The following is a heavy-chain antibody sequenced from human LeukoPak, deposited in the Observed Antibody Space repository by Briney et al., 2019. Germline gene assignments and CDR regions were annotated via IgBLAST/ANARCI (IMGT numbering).Heavy chain of an antibody. Sequence: SETLSLTCTVSGYSISSGYYWSWIRQPAGKGLEWIGRIQTSGSTNYNPSLKSRVTMSVDTSKNQVSLKLSSVTAADTAVYYCASYKGYYGSGSPGYWGQGTLVTVSS. CDR1: GYSISSGYY. J-gene: IGHJ4*02. CDR2: IQTSGST. D-gene: IGHD3-10*01. V-gene: IGHV4-4*07. CDR3: ASYKGYYGSGSPGY.